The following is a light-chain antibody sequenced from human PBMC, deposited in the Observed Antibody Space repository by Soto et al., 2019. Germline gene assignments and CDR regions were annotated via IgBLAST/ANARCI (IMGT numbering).Light chain of an antibody. CDR3: SSYTSSSTLEV. Sequence: QSVLTQPASVSGSPGQSITISCTGTRSDVGGYNYVSRYQQHPGQAPKLMIYEVSNRPSGVSNRFSDYKSGNTAPLTISGLQVEDEIDYYCSSYTSSSTLEVFGTGTKVTVL. J-gene: IGLJ1*01. CDR2: EVS. CDR1: RSDVGGYNY. V-gene: IGLV2-14*01.